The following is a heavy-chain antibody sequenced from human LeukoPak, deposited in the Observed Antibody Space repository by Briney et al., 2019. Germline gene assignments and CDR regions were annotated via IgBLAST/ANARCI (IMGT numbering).Heavy chain of an antibody. CDR3: ARDGVVAINWFDP. CDR2: IYYSGST. D-gene: IGHD3-22*01. CDR1: GVSITSRSYY. V-gene: IGHV4-39*07. J-gene: IGHJ5*02. Sequence: SETLSLTCPVSGVSITSRSYYWGWIRQPPGKGLEWIGNIYYSGSTHYNPSLKSRVTISVDTSKNQFSLKLSSVTAADTAVYYCARDGVVAINWFDPWGQGTLVTVSS.